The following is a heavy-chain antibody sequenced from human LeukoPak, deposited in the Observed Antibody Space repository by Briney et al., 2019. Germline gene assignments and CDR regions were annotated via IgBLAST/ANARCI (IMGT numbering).Heavy chain of an antibody. CDR1: GFTVSSNY. D-gene: IGHD6-19*01. V-gene: IGHV3-66*01. J-gene: IGHJ3*01. CDR2: LYSGGST. Sequence: GGSLRLSCVVSGFTVSSNYMSWVRQAPGRGLQWVSVLYSGGSTYYADSVKGRFTISRDNSKNTLYLQMNSLRAEDTAVYYCARDYPVAGLGWGQGTMVTVSS. CDR3: ARDYPVAGLG.